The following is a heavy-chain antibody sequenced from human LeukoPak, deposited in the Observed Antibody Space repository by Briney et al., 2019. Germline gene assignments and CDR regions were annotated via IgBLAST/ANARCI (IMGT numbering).Heavy chain of an antibody. V-gene: IGHV1-2*06. D-gene: IGHD3-10*01. CDR2: INPNSGGT. J-gene: IGHJ4*02. CDR1: GYTFTGYY. Sequence: ASVKVSCKASGYTFTGYYMHWVRQAPGQGLEWMGRINPNSGGTNYAQKFQGRVTMTRDTSISTAYMELSRLRSDDTAVYYCARGVWNYSYYFDYWGPGTLVTVPS. CDR3: ARGVWNYSYYFDY.